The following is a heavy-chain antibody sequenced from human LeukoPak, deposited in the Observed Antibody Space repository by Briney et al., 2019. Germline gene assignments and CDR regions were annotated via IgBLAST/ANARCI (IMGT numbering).Heavy chain of an antibody. CDR2: ISGSSGST. D-gene: IGHD5-18*01. CDR1: GFTFSSYA. J-gene: IGHJ4*02. CDR3: AKPLQRYPTYYFDY. Sequence: GGSLRLSCAASGFTFSSYAMSWVRQAPGKGLEWVSAISGSSGSTYYADSVKGRFTISRDNSKNTLYLQMNSLRAEDTAVYYCAKPLQRYPTYYFDYWGQGTLVTVSS. V-gene: IGHV3-23*01.